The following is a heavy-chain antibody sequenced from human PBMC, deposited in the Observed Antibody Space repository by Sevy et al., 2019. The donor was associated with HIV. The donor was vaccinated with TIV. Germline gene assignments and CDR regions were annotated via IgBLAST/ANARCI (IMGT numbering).Heavy chain of an antibody. CDR1: GFNFNIYS. J-gene: IGHJ4*02. Sequence: GGSLRLSCAVSGFNFNIYSMSWVRQAPGKGLEWVSTLSFGCGRINYADSVKGRFIISRDDSKNTLYLQMNSLRAEDTAVYFCAREGCTRPHDYWGQGTLVNVSS. D-gene: IGHD2-8*01. CDR3: AREGCTRPHDY. CDR2: LSFGCGRI. V-gene: IGHV3-23*01.